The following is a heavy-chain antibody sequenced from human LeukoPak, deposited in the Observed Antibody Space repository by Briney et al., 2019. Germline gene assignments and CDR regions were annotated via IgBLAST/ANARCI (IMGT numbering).Heavy chain of an antibody. J-gene: IGHJ4*02. Sequence: SETLSLTCAGYGGSFSGYYWSWIRQPPGKGREWIGGIIHSGSTNYNPSLKSRVTISVDPSNNQFSQKLSYLTAADTAVYYCASGPYYYDSSGSIDYWGQGTLVTVSS. V-gene: IGHV4-34*12. CDR2: IIHSGST. CDR3: ASGPYYYDSSGSIDY. D-gene: IGHD3-22*01. CDR1: GGSFSGYY.